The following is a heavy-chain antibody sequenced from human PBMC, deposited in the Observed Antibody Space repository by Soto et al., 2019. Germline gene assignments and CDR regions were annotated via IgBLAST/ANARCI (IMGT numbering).Heavy chain of an antibody. CDR1: ENTFSSYY. CDR2: IHPSGGGA. D-gene: IGHD2-21*02. V-gene: IGHV1-46*03. Sequence: ASVKVSCKASENTFSSYYLHWVRQAPGQGLEWMGMIHPSGGGATYAQKFLGRVTMTRDTSTSTVFMELSSLRSEDTAIYYCSRGGHITVVTASLDLWGQGTLVTVSS. J-gene: IGHJ4*02. CDR3: SRGGHITVVTASLDL.